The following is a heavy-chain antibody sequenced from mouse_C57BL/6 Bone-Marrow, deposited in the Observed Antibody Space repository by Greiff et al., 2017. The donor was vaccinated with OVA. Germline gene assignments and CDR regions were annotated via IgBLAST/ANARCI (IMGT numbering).Heavy chain of an antibody. CDR3: ARSPPYAIDY. V-gene: IGHV7-3*01. CDR2: IRNKANGYTT. CDR1: GFTFTDYY. J-gene: IGHJ4*01. Sequence: EVKLMESGGGLVQPGGSLSLSCAASGFTFTDYYMSWVRQPPGKALEWLGFIRNKANGYTTEYSASVKGRFTISRDNSQSILYLQMNALRAEDSATYYCARSPPYAIDYWGQGTSVTVSS.